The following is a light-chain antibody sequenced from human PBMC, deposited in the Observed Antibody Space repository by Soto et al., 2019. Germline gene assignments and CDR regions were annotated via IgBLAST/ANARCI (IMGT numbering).Light chain of an antibody. Sequence: DLPMTQSPPSLSAYVGDRVIVTCRASHDIGNALAWYQQRPGKSPRLLIYAASTLQPGVSARFSGSGSGTDFTLAISSLRPEDVATYYCLQHNSYPRTFGQGTKVEIK. CDR2: AAS. J-gene: IGKJ1*01. V-gene: IGKV1-27*01. CDR1: HDIGNA. CDR3: LQHNSYPRT.